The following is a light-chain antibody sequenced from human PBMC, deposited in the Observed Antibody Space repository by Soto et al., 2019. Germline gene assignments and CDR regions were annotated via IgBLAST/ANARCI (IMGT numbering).Light chain of an antibody. J-gene: IGKJ2*01. Sequence: IVLTQSPATLSLSPGERATLSCRASQSDGNYIAWYQQKPGQPPRLLIYDVSNRATGVPARFSGSGSGTDFTLTISSLEPADFGVYHCQQRSSWPRMYTFGQGTKLEI. CDR3: QQRSSWPRMYT. V-gene: IGKV3-11*01. CDR2: DVS. CDR1: QSDGNY.